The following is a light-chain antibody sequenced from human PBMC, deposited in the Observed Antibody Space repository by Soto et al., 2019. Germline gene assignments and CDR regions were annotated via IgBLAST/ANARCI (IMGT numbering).Light chain of an antibody. V-gene: IGLV2-14*01. CDR2: DVS. Sequence: QSALTQPASVSGSPGQSITISCTGTSSDVGGYNYVSWYQQHPGKAPKLMIYDVSNRPSGVSNRFSGSKSGNTASLTISGFQAEDEADYYCSSYTSSSTVVFGGGTKIIVL. J-gene: IGLJ2*01. CDR3: SSYTSSSTVV. CDR1: SSDVGGYNY.